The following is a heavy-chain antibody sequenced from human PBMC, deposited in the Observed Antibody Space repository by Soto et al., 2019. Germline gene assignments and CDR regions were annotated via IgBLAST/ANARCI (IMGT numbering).Heavy chain of an antibody. D-gene: IGHD2-8*01. V-gene: IGHV3-30*18. CDR3: AKDQSTNSRSYHALDV. CDR1: EFTFSSYA. CDR2: VSNEGSNK. Sequence: QVQLVESGGGVVQPGESLRLSCAASEFTFSSYAMHWVRQAPGKGLEWVAVVSNEGSNKYYADSVKGRFTISRDNSKNTLNLQMNSLRAEDTAVYYCAKDQSTNSRSYHALDVWGQGTTVTVSS. J-gene: IGHJ6*02.